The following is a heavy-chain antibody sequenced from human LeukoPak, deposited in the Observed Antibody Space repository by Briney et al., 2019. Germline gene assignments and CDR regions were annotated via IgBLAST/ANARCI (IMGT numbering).Heavy chain of an antibody. CDR2: ISSDGSEK. CDR1: GFSLGRYS. Sequence: GGTLRLSCAASGFSLGRYSMHWVRHAPGKGLEWLALISSDGSEKHYADSVKGRFSVSRDNSNNTLDLQMNNLTPEDTAVYFCARGRVVIVPIGMKYWGQGTLVAVPS. J-gene: IGHJ4*02. V-gene: IGHV3-30*04. CDR3: ARGRVVIVPIGMKY. D-gene: IGHD2/OR15-2a*01.